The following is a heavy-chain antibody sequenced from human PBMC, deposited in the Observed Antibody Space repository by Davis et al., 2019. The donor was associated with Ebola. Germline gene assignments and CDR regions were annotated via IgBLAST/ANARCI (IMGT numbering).Heavy chain of an antibody. CDR2: IYYSGST. CDR3: ARGYSSGWYYFDY. Sequence: PSETLSLTCTVSGGSISSHYWSWIRQPPGKGLEWIGYIYYSGSTNYNPSLKSRVTISVDTSKNQFSLKLSSVTAADTAVYYCARGYSSGWYYFDYWGQGTLVTVSS. D-gene: IGHD6-19*01. V-gene: IGHV4-59*11. J-gene: IGHJ4*02. CDR1: GGSISSHY.